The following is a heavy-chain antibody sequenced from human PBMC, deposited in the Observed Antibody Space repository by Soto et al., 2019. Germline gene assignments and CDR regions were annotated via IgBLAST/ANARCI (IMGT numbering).Heavy chain of an antibody. V-gene: IGHV3-15*01. CDR1: GFTFNYAW. Sequence: EVQLVESGGGLVKPGESLRLSCTASGFTFNYAWMSWVRQAPGKGLEWVARIRTKTDDEATDYAAPVKGRFSVSRDDSKNTVHLQMHSLKTEDTAVYYCAKGAPTGTFFDYWGQGILVTVSS. CDR2: IRTKTDDEAT. D-gene: IGHD3-10*01. J-gene: IGHJ4*02. CDR3: AKGAPTGTFFDY.